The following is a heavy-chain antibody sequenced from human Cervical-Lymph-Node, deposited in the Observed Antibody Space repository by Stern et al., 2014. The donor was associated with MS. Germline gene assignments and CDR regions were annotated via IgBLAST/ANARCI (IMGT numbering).Heavy chain of an antibody. V-gene: IGHV1-69*01. D-gene: IGHD2-15*01. J-gene: IGHJ1*01. Sequence: VQLVESGAEVKKPGSSVKVSCKASGGTFSSYAISWVRQAPGQGLEWMGGIIPIFGTANYAQKFQGRVTITADESTSTAYMELSSLRSEDTAVYYCASSPRGYCRGGSCYSSHFQHWGQGTLVTVSS. CDR3: ASSPRGYCRGGSCYSSHFQH. CDR2: IIPIFGTA. CDR1: GGTFSSYA.